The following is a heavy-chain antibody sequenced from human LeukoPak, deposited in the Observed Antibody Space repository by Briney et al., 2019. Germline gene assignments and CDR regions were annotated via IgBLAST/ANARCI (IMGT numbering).Heavy chain of an antibody. CDR1: GASVSSGGYY. CDR3: ARRGGSGRSFDY. D-gene: IGHD3-10*01. Sequence: PSETLSLTCTVSGASVSSGGYYWSWIRQPPGKGLEWIGYIYYSGSTNFNPSLKSRVTISVDTSKNQSSLKVSSVTAADTAVYYCARRGGSGRSFDYWGQGTLVTVSS. CDR2: IYYSGST. J-gene: IGHJ4*02. V-gene: IGHV4-61*08.